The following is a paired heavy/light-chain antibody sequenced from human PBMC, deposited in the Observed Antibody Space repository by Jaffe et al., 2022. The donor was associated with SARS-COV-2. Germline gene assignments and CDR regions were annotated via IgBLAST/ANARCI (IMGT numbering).Heavy chain of an antibody. CDR2: IYSGGTT. CDR3: ARAQNYYDTGALDY. J-gene: IGHJ4*02. V-gene: IGHV3-66*02. CDR1: GFTLSYHY. Sequence: EVQLVESGGSLVQPGGSLRLSCAASGFTLSYHYMSWVRQAPGKGLEWVSSIYSGGTTYYADSVRGRLALSRDTSKNMIYLQMNRLRDEDTAVYYCARAQNYYDTGALDYWGQGTLVTVSS. D-gene: IGHD3-22*01.
Light chain of an antibody. V-gene: IGKV3-20*01. Sequence: EIVLTQSPGTLSLSPGERATLSCRASQSVSSNYLAWYQQRPGQAPRLLIYGASSRATGIPDRFSGSGSGADFTLSITRLEPEDFAVYYCQQYGSSLWTFGQGTKVEIK. J-gene: IGKJ1*01. CDR3: QQYGSSLWT. CDR1: QSVSSNY. CDR2: GAS.